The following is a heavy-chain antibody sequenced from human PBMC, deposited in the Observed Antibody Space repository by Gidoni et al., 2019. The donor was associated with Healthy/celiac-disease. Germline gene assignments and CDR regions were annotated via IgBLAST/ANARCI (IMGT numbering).Heavy chain of an antibody. J-gene: IGHJ6*03. CDR2: IYSGGST. CDR1: GFTVSSNY. Sequence: EVQLVESGGGLIQPGGSLSLSCSASGFTVSSNYMSWVRQAPGKGLEWVSVIYSGGSTYYADSVKGRFTISRDNSKNTLYLQMNSLRAEDTAVYYCARRAWYYYMDVWGKGTTVTVSS. V-gene: IGHV3-53*01. CDR3: ARRAWYYYMDV.